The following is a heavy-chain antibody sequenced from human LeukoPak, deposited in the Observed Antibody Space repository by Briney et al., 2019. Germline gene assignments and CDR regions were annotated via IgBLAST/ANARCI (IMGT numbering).Heavy chain of an antibody. V-gene: IGHV4-4*02. D-gene: IGHD4-17*01. J-gene: IGHJ4*02. Sequence: PGGSLRLSCAASGFIFSNYGMNWVRQAPGKGLEWIGEIYHSGSTNYNPSLKSRVTISVDKSKNQFSLKLSSVTAADTAVYYCARRYGDYDYFDYWGQGTLVTVSS. CDR1: GFIFSNYG. CDR2: IYHSGST. CDR3: ARRYGDYDYFDY.